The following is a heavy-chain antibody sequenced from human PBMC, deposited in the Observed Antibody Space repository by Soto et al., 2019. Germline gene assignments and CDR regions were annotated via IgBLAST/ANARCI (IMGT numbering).Heavy chain of an antibody. V-gene: IGHV3-23*01. D-gene: IGHD6-13*01. Sequence: PGGSLRLSCAASGFTFSGSAMHWVRQASGKGLEWVSAISGSGGSTYYADSVKGRFTISRDNSKNTLYLQMNSLRAEDTAVYYCAKDSTGYSSSWPNIIFDYWGQGTLVTVSS. CDR3: AKDSTGYSSSWPNIIFDY. J-gene: IGHJ4*02. CDR1: GFTFSGSA. CDR2: ISGSGGST.